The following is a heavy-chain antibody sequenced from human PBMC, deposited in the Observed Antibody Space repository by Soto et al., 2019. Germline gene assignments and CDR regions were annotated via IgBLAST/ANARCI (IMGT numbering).Heavy chain of an antibody. CDR3: TCCGHDYKIDN. Sequence: QVQLQESGPGLVKPSETLSLTCAVSGASISSRTWWTWVRQSPGKGLEWIGEMYHNGGSNYNPSLKRHGAISTDTSQNQFSLTLTSVTAADTAMYYCTCCGHDYKIDNWCQGSLVTVSS. D-gene: IGHD2-21*01. V-gene: IGHV4-4*02. J-gene: IGHJ4*02. CDR1: GASISSRTW. CDR2: MYHNGGS.